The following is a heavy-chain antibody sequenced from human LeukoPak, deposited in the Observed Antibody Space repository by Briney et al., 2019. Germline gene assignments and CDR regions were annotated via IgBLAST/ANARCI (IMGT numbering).Heavy chain of an antibody. V-gene: IGHV3-23*01. CDR1: GFTFNRNA. CDR3: AKHRSLTMVRGVISHDAFDI. J-gene: IGHJ3*02. D-gene: IGHD3-10*01. CDR2: IGGSGGST. Sequence: GGSLRLSCAASGFTFNRNAISWVRQAPGKGLEWVSTIGGSGGSTYYADSVKGRFTISRDNSKNTLYLQMNSLRAEDTAVYYCAKHRSLTMVRGVISHDAFDIWAKGQWSPSLQ.